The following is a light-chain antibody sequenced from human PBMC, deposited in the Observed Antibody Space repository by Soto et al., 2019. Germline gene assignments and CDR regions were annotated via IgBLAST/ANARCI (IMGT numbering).Light chain of an antibody. V-gene: IGKV1-5*01. J-gene: IGKJ2*01. CDR1: QSISSW. CDR3: QQYNSYSLT. CDR2: DAS. Sequence: DIQMTQSPSTLSASVGDRVTITCRASQSISSWLAWYQQKPGKAPKLLIYDASSLESGVPSRFSGSGSGTEFTLTISSLQPDDFATYYCQQYNSYSLTFGQETKLEIK.